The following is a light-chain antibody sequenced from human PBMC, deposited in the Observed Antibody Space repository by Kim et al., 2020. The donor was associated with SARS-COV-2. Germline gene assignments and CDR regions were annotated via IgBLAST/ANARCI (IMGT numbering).Light chain of an antibody. CDR3: QTWGTGIRV. CDR1: SGHSSYD. V-gene: IGLV4-69*01. CDR2: LNSDGSH. J-gene: IGLJ3*02. Sequence: ASVKLTGTLSSGHSSYDIAWHQQRPEKGPRYLMKLNSDGSHSKGDGIPDRFSGSSSGAERYLTISSLQSEDEADYYCQTWGTGIRVFGGGTKLTVL.